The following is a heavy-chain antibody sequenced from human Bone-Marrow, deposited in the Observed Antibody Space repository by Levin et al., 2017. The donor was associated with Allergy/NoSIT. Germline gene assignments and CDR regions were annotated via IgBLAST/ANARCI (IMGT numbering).Heavy chain of an antibody. J-gene: IGHJ4*02. D-gene: IGHD3-22*01. CDR3: ARDFHDSSGYYYFDY. CDR2: IYSGGST. Sequence: GGSLRLSCAASGFTVSSNYMSWVRQAPGKGLEWVSVIYSGGSTYYADSVKGRFTISRDNSKNTLYLQMNSLRAEDTAVYYCARDFHDSSGYYYFDYWGQGTLVTVSS. V-gene: IGHV3-66*01. CDR1: GFTVSSNY.